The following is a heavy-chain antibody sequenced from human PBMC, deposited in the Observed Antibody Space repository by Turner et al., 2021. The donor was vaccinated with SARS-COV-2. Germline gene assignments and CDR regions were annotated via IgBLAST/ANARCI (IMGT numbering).Heavy chain of an antibody. CDR2: ISSSTIYT. V-gene: IGHV3-11*03. D-gene: IGHD2-21*01. CDR3: ARPKFPYYYYGMDV. CDR1: GFTFSDYF. Sequence: VQLLESGGVLVQPGGSLRLSCAASGFTFSDYFMSWIRQAPGKGLEWVSYISSSTIYTNYADSVKGRFTISRDNAKNSLYLQMNSLRAEDTAVYYCARPKFPYYYYGMDVWGQGTTVTVSS. J-gene: IGHJ6*02.